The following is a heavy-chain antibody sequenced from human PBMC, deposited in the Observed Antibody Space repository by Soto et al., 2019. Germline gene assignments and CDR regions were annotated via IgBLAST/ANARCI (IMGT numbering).Heavy chain of an antibody. J-gene: IGHJ6*02. CDR3: AKDLHYFAAMDA. V-gene: IGHV3-23*01. CDR1: GFTFSSNA. CDR2: ITDNGGDT. Sequence: GGSLRLSCAASGFTFSSNAMSWVRQAPGKGLEWVSGITDNGGDTYDADSVKGRFTISRDNSKNTVYLQMNSLRAEDTAIYYCAKDLHYFAAMDAWGQGTTGTVSS. D-gene: IGHD2-15*01.